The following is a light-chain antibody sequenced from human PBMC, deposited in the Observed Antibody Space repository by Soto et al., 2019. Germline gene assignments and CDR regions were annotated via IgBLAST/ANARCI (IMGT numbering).Light chain of an antibody. J-gene: IGLJ1*01. CDR2: DVS. V-gene: IGLV2-14*01. CDR1: SSDVGGYNY. CDR3: NSYTSSSTYV. Sequence: QSVLTQPASVSGSPGQSIAISCTGTSSDVGGYNYVSWYQQHPGKAPKLMLYDVSNRPSGVSSRFSGSESGNTASLTISGLQAEDEADYYCNSYTSSSTYVFGTGTKVTVL.